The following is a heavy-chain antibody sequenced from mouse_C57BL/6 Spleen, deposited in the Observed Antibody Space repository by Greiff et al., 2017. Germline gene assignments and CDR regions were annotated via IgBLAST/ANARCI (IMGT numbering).Heavy chain of an antibody. D-gene: IGHD2-3*01. CDR1: GYTFTSYW. J-gene: IGHJ1*03. Sequence: VQLQQPGAELVKPGASVKLSCKASGYTFTSYWMHWVKQRPGQGLEWIGMIQPNSGSTNYNEKFKSKATLTVDKSSSPAYMQLSSLTSEDSAVYYCARRDGYYEGYFDVWGTGTTVTVSS. CDR3: ARRDGYYEGYFDV. CDR2: IQPNSGST. V-gene: IGHV1-64*01.